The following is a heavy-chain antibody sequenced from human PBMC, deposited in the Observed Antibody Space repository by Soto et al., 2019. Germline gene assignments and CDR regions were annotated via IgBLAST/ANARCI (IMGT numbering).Heavy chain of an antibody. V-gene: IGHV1-69*08. J-gene: IGHJ4*02. CDR3: AGDSGYDHNFDY. CDR1: GGTFSSYT. D-gene: IGHD5-12*01. Sequence: QVQLVQSGAEVKKPGSSVKVSCKASGGTFSSYTISWVRQAPGQGLEWMGRIIPILGIANYAQKFQGRVTITADKSTSTAYMELSSLRSEDTAVYYCAGDSGYDHNFDYWGQGTLVTVSS. CDR2: IIPILGIA.